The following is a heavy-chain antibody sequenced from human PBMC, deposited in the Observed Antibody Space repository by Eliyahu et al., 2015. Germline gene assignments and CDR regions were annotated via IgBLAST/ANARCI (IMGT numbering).Heavy chain of an antibody. CDR2: IYASGST. CDR1: GGSISSGSNY. V-gene: IGHV4-61*02. CDR3: ASESSRHGYTYFDN. J-gene: IGHJ4*02. Sequence: QVQLQESGPGLVKPSQTLSLTCTVSGGSISSGSNYWSWIRQTAGKGLEWIGRIYASGSTNFNSSFKSRVTITIDSSKSQFSLILRSVTAADTAVYFCASESSRHGYTYFDNWGQGTQVTVSS. D-gene: IGHD5-18*01.